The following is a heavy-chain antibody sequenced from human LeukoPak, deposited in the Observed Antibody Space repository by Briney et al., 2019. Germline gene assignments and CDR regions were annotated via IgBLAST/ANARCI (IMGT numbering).Heavy chain of an antibody. CDR3: AREERWELLTGNYYYYGMDV. J-gene: IGHJ6*02. V-gene: IGHV3-66*01. D-gene: IGHD1-26*01. CDR1: GFTVSSNY. CDR2: IYSGGST. Sequence: GGSLRLSCAASGFTVSSNYMSWVRQAPGKGLEWVSVIYSGGSTYYADSVKGRFTISRDNSKNTLYLQMNSLRAEDTAVYYCAREERWELLTGNYYYYGMDVWGQGTTVTVSS.